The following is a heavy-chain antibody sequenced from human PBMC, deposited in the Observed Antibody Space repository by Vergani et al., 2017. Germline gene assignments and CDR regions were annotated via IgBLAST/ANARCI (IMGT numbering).Heavy chain of an antibody. CDR2: IYYSGST. Sequence: QVQLQESGPGLVKPSETLSLTCTVSGGSIISYYWSWIRQPPGKGLEWIGYIYYSGSTNYNPSLKSRVTISVDTSKNQFSLKLSSVTAADTAVYYCATSVADFHFDYWGQGTLVTVSS. CDR3: ATSVADFHFDY. V-gene: IGHV4-59*08. CDR1: GGSIISYY. J-gene: IGHJ4*02. D-gene: IGHD6-19*01.